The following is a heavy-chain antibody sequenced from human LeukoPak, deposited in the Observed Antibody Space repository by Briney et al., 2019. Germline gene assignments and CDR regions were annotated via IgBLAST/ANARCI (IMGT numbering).Heavy chain of an antibody. CDR2: IIPIFGTA. D-gene: IGHD3-10*01. V-gene: IGHV1-69*05. CDR3: ARVLGFGEPGLGY. CDR1: GGTFSSYA. J-gene: IGHJ4*02. Sequence: ASVKVSCKASGGTFSSYAISWVRQAPGQGLEWMGGIIPIFGTANYAQKFQGRVTITTDESTSTAYMELSSLRSEDTAVYYCARVLGFGEPGLGYWVQGTLVTVSS.